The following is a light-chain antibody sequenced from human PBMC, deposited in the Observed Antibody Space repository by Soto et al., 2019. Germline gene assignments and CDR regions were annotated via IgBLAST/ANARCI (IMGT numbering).Light chain of an antibody. CDR2: DAS. CDR3: QQFNSYPRT. Sequence: AIQLTQSPSSLSASVGDRVTITCRASQGISSALAWYQQKPGKAPKLLIYDASSLESGVPARFSGSRSGTDFTLTISSLQPEDFAIYYCQQFNSYPRTFGQGTKLEIK. V-gene: IGKV1-13*02. J-gene: IGKJ2*01. CDR1: QGISSA.